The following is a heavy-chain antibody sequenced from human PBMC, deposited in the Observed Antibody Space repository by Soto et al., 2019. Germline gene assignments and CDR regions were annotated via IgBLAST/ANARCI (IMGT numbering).Heavy chain of an antibody. CDR2: TLYRSSKWYN. V-gene: IGHV6-1*01. D-gene: IGHD1-7*01. CDR3: ARDAAPTLNYPHGMDV. CDR1: GDSVSTNIAA. J-gene: IGHJ6*02. Sequence: QVQLQQSGPGLVKPSQTLSLTCAISGDSVSTNIAAWSWIRQSPSRGLEWLGRTLYRSSKWYNEYAVSVKSRMPINPDTSKNQFSLQLNSVTPEDTAVYYCARDAAPTLNYPHGMDVWGQGTAVTVSS.